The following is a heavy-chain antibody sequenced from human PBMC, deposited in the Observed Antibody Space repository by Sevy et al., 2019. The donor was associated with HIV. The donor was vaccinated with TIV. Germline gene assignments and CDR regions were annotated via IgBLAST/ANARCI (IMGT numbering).Heavy chain of an antibody. CDR3: APGSLS. J-gene: IGHJ5*02. Sequence: GGSLRLSCAASGFTFSDYQMNWVRQAPGKGLEWVSYISTSGDTIYYADSVEGRFTISRDNAKNSQYLQMSSLRVEDTAIYYCAPGSLSWGQGTLVTVSS. CDR1: GFTFSDYQ. V-gene: IGHV3-48*03. CDR2: ISTSGDTI. D-gene: IGHD3-10*01.